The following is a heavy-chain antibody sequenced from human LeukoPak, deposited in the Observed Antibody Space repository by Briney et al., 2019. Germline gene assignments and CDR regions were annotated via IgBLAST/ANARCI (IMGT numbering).Heavy chain of an antibody. J-gene: IGHJ4*02. CDR2: IDYSGST. V-gene: IGHV4-38-2*01. CDR3: ARSKWASSSSGIDY. Sequence: PSETLSLTCAVSGYSISSGYYWGWIRQPPGKGLEWIATIDYSGSTYYNPSLKSQVTISVETSRNQFSLKLSSVTAADTAVYYCARSKWASSSSGIDYWGQGTLVSVSS. D-gene: IGHD6-6*01. CDR1: GYSISSGYY.